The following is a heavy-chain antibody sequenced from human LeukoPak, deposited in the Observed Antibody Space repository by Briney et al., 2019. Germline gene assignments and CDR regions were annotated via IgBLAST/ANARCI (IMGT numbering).Heavy chain of an antibody. D-gene: IGHD3-16*01. CDR1: GGSISNYY. J-gene: IGHJ6*03. Sequence: SETLSLTCTVSGGSISNYYWSWIRQPPGKGLEWIGYIYSSGSTNYNPSLKSRVTISVDTSKNQFSLKLNSVTAADTAVYYCVRDREEITALFYYYYMDVWGKGTTVTVFS. V-gene: IGHV4-59*01. CDR3: VRDREEITALFYYYYMDV. CDR2: IYSSGST.